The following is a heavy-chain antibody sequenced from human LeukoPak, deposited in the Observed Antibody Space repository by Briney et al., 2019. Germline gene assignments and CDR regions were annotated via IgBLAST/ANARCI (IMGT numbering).Heavy chain of an antibody. V-gene: IGHV3-23*01. J-gene: IGHJ4*02. CDR2: FSGGDSNT. CDR3: AKVVSGGFDY. CDR1: GFTFSSYA. Sequence: GGSLRLSCAASGFTFSSYAMSWVRQAPGKGLQWVSGFSGGDSNTYYADSVKGRFTISRDDSKSTLYLQMNSLRLEDTAVYYCAKVVSGGFDYWGQGTLVTASS. D-gene: IGHD3-10*01.